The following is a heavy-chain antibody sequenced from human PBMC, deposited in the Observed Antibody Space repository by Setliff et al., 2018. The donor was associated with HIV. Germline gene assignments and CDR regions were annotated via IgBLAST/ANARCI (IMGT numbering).Heavy chain of an antibody. Sequence: SETLSLTCTVSGGSVSSGSYYWGWVRQAAGKGLEWIGQIYTSGATKYNPSLQSRVTISLDTSKDQFSLTLNSVTAADTAMYYCVRENYDNNGYGAFDIWGQGTTVTVSS. CDR2: IYTSGAT. D-gene: IGHD3-22*01. J-gene: IGHJ3*02. CDR1: GGSVSSGSYY. CDR3: VRENYDNNGYGAFDI. V-gene: IGHV4-61*09.